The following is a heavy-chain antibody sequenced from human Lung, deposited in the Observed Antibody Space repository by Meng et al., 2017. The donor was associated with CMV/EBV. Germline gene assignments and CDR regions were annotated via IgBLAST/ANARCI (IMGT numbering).Heavy chain of an antibody. CDR3: ARGEHRIAVAGSAFDI. J-gene: IGHJ3*02. CDR1: GFTFSSYA. D-gene: IGHD6-19*01. Sequence: GGSLRLXCAASGFTFSSYAMHWVRQAPGKGLEWVAVISYDGSNKYYADSVKGRFTISRDNSKNTLYLQMNSLRAEDTAVYYCARGEHRIAVAGSAFDIWGQGTXVTVSS. V-gene: IGHV3-30-3*01. CDR2: ISYDGSNK.